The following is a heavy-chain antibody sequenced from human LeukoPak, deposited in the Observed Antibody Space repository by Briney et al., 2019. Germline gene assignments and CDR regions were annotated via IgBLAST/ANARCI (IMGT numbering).Heavy chain of an antibody. CDR3: AKDLSSTYGGVIV. V-gene: IGHV3-33*06. Sequence: PGESLTLSCTASGCSISSYGMHWVRHPQGQGQEWESVIWYDGSNTYYADSVKGRFTISRDNSKNTLYLQMNSVRAEDTAVYYWAKDLSSTYGGVIVWGQGTLVTVSS. CDR1: GCSISSYG. CDR2: IWYDGSNT. J-gene: IGHJ4*02. D-gene: IGHD3-16*02.